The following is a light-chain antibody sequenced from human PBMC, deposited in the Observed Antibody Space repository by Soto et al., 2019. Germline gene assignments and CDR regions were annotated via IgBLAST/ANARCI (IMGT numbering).Light chain of an antibody. V-gene: IGKV3-15*01. Sequence: EIMMTQSPANVSVFPGERATLSCRASQSIDSDLAWYQQKPGHVPRLLIYGASTSATGVPARFSGSGSGTECTLTIISLQSDDFAVYYCQQYSHWRTFGPGTKVEIK. CDR2: GAS. CDR1: QSIDSD. J-gene: IGKJ1*01. CDR3: QQYSHWRT.